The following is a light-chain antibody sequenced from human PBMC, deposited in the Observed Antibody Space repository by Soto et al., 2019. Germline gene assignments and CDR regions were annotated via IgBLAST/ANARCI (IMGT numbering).Light chain of an antibody. CDR3: QQYYDYSRT. CDR2: KAS. J-gene: IGKJ1*01. CDR1: QSISSW. Sequence: DIQMTQSPSTLSASVGDRVTITCRASQSISSWLAWYRQKPGKAPKLLIYKASSLESGVPSRFSGSGSGTEFTLTISSLQPDDFATYYCQQYYDYSRTFGQGTKVDIK. V-gene: IGKV1-5*03.